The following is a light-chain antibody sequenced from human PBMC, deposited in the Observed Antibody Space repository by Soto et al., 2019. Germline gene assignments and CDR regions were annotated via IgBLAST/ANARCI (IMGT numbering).Light chain of an antibody. V-gene: IGKV1-39*01. J-gene: IGKJ5*01. CDR3: QQSDSTPLA. CDR2: AAS. CDR1: QSISSY. Sequence: DIQMTQSPSSLSASVGDRVTITCRASQSISSYLNWYQQKPGKAPKLLIYAASSLQSGVPSRFSGSGTGSDFTLTTRSLQPKDFATYYCQQSDSTPLAFGQGTRLEIK.